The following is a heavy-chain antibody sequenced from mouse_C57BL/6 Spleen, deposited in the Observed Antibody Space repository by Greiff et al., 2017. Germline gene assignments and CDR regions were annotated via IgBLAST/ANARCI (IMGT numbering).Heavy chain of an antibody. J-gene: IGHJ3*01. CDR3: ASPLYGSSSWFAY. D-gene: IGHD1-1*01. CDR1: GYTFTSYW. Sequence: VKLQQPGTELVKPGASVKLSCKASGYTFTSYWMHWVKQRPGQGLEWIGNLNPSNGGTNNNEKFKNKATLTVDKSSSTAYMPHSSLTSEDSAVYYCASPLYGSSSWFAYWGQGTLVTVSA. V-gene: IGHV1-53*01. CDR2: LNPSNGGT.